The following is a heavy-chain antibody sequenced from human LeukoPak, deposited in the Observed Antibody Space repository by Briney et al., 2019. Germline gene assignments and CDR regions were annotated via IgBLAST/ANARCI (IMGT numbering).Heavy chain of an antibody. D-gene: IGHD3-10*01. CDR2: IIPIFGTA. CDR3: ARDMGGSGSYYNQFPYYFDY. J-gene: IGHJ4*02. V-gene: IGHV1-69*13. Sequence: GASVKVSCKASGGTFSSYAISWVRQAPGQGLEWMGGIIPIFGTANYAQKFQGRVTITADESTSTAYMELSSLRSEDTAVYYCARDMGGSGSYYNQFPYYFDYWGQGTWSPSPQ. CDR1: GGTFSSYA.